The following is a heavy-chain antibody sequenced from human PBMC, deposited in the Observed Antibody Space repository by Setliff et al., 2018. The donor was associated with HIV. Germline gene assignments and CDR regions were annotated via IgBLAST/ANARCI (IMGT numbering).Heavy chain of an antibody. CDR3: ARATGDSGYPRFFHY. J-gene: IGHJ4*02. D-gene: IGHD3-22*01. V-gene: IGHV4-59*05. Sequence: LRLSCAASGFTFSSYTMNWVRQAPGKGLEWIGSLFYSGSTYYNPSLKGRVTISVDTSKNQFSLKLSSVTAADTAVYYCARATGDSGYPRFFHYWGQGTLVTVSS. CDR2: LFYSGST. CDR1: GFTFSSYT.